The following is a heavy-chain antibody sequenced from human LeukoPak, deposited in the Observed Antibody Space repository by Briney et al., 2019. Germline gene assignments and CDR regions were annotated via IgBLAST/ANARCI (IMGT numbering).Heavy chain of an antibody. J-gene: IGHJ4*02. CDR1: GGSFSGYY. Sequence: PSETLSLTCAVYGGSFSGYYWSWIRQPPGKGLEWIGEINHSGSTNYNPSLKSRVTISVDTSKNQFSLKLSSVTAADTAVYYCASKTEIGIAAAGSLDYWGQGTLVTVSS. CDR2: INHSGST. CDR3: ASKTEIGIAAAGSLDY. V-gene: IGHV4-34*01. D-gene: IGHD6-13*01.